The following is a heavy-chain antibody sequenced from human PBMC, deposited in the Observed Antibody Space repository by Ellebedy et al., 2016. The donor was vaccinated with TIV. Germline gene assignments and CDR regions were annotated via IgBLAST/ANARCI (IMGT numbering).Heavy chain of an antibody. D-gene: IGHD5-12*01. Sequence: GESLKISXAASGFTFNKYALAWVRQAPGKGLEWVSAVGGSGDYIYYADSVKGRFTISRDNSNNTVYLQMNSLRAEDTAVYFCAKNDRVVATVWRHYYGMDVWGQGATVTVSS. CDR1: GFTFNKYA. CDR2: VGGSGDYI. J-gene: IGHJ6*02. CDR3: AKNDRVVATVWRHYYGMDV. V-gene: IGHV3-23*01.